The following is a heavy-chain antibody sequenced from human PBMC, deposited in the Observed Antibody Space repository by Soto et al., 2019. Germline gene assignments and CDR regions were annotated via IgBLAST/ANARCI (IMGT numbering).Heavy chain of an antibody. J-gene: IGHJ6*02. CDR1: GGSISSGGYY. Sequence: QVQLQESGPGLVKPSQTLSLTCTVSGGSISSGGYYWSWIRQHPGKGLEWIGYIYYSGSTYYNPSLKIRVTISVDTSKSQFSLKLSSVTAADTAVYYCARDFTDSSGPTLGMGVWGQGTTVTVSS. CDR3: ARDFTDSSGPTLGMGV. V-gene: IGHV4-31*03. D-gene: IGHD6-19*01. CDR2: IYYSGST.